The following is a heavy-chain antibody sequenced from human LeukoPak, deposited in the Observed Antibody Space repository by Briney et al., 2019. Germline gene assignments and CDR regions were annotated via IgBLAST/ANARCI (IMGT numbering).Heavy chain of an antibody. CDR2: IYYSGST. J-gene: IGHJ4*02. D-gene: IGHD2-15*01. CDR3: ARAVVAATYGEFRRPAVVDY. Sequence: SETLSLTCTVSGGSTSSGGYYWSWIRQHPGKGLEWIGYIYYSGSTYYNPSLKSRVTISVDTSKNQFSLKLSSVTAADTAVYYCARAVVAATYGEFRRPAVVDYWGQGTLVTVSS. CDR1: GGSTSSGGYY. V-gene: IGHV4-31*03.